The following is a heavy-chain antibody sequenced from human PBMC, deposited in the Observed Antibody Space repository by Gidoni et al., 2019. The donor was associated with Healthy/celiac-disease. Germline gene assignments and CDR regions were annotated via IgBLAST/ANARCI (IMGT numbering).Heavy chain of an antibody. CDR3: AKDISGGGYGDYAAFD. CDR1: GFTFDDYA. CDR2: ISWNSGSI. D-gene: IGHD4-17*01. Sequence: EVQLVESGGGLVQPGRSLRLSCAASGFTFDDYAMHWVRQAPGKGLEWVSVISWNSGSIGYADSVKGRFTISRDNAKNSLYLQMNSLRAEDTALYYCAKDISGGGYGDYAAFDIGAKGQWSPSLQ. V-gene: IGHV3-9*01. J-gene: IGHJ3*02.